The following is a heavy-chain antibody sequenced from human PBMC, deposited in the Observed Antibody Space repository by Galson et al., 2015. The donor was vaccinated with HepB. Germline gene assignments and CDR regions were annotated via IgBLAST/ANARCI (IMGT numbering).Heavy chain of an antibody. CDR1: GYTLTELS. CDR3: ATDYYDSSGYPEYYFDY. J-gene: IGHJ4*02. CDR2: FDPEDGET. V-gene: IGHV1-24*01. D-gene: IGHD3-22*01. Sequence: SVKVSCKVSGYTLTELSMHWVRQAPGKGLEWMGGFDPEDGETIYAQKFQGRVTMTEDTSTDTAYMELSSLRSEDTAVYYCATDYYDSSGYPEYYFDYWGQGTLVTVSS.